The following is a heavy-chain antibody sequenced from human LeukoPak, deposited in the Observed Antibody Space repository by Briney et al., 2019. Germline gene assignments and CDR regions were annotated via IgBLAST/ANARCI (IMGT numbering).Heavy chain of an antibody. J-gene: IGHJ6*02. Sequence: SETLSLTCTVSGGSVSSGSYYWSWIRQPPGKGLEWIGYIYHSGSTNYNPSLKSRVTISVDTSKNQFSLKLSSVTAADTAVYYCASGYYYGSGSYGYYYGMDVWGQGTTVTVSS. D-gene: IGHD3-10*01. CDR3: ASGYYYGSGSYGYYYGMDV. CDR1: GGSVSSGSYY. V-gene: IGHV4-61*01. CDR2: IYHSGST.